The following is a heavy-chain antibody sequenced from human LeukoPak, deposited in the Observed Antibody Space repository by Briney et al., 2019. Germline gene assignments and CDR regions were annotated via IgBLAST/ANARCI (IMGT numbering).Heavy chain of an antibody. V-gene: IGHV3-23*01. Sequence: GGSLRLSCAASGFTFSSYAMSWVRQAPGKGLEWVSAISGSGGSTYYADPVKGRFTISRDNSKNTLYLQMNSLRAEDTAVYYCAKPRGVTMVRGVIYDYWGQGTLVTVSS. CDR1: GFTFSSYA. D-gene: IGHD3-10*01. CDR3: AKPRGVTMVRGVIYDY. J-gene: IGHJ4*02. CDR2: ISGSGGST.